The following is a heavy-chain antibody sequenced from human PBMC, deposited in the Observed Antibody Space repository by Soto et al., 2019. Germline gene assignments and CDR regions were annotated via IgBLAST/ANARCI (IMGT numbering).Heavy chain of an antibody. CDR2: ISPDGGRT. CDR3: ARMETAGSRGYFDY. J-gene: IGHJ4*02. CDR1: GYTFTTYY. D-gene: IGHD5-18*01. V-gene: IGHV1-46*01. Sequence: GASVKVSCKASGYTFTTYYMHWVRQAPGQGLEWMGIISPDGGRTSYAQKFQGRVTMTRDTSTSTVYMELSSLRSEDTAVYYCARMETAGSRGYFDYWGQGTLVTVSS.